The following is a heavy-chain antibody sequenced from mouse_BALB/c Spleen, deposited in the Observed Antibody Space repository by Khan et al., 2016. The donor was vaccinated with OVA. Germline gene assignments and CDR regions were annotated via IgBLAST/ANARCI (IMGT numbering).Heavy chain of an antibody. CDR3: ARQPYYHYNVMDY. CDR2: MWSDGST. D-gene: IGHD2-10*01. CDR1: GFSLTNYG. Sequence: QVQLKESGPGLVAPSQSLSITCTISGFSLTNYGIHWVRQPPGKGLEWLALMWSDGSTTYNSALKSRLTISQDKSKSQVFLKMNSLQTDDTAMYFCARQPYYHYNVMDYWGQGTSVTVSS. V-gene: IGHV2-6-1*01. J-gene: IGHJ4*01.